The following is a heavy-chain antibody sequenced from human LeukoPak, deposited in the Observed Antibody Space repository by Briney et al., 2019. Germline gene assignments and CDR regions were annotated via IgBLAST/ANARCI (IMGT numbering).Heavy chain of an antibody. CDR1: GFTFSSYG. Sequence: PGGSLRLTCAASGFTFSSYGMHWVRQAPGKGLEWVAFIRSDGSNKYYADSVKGRFTISRDNSKNTLYLQMNSLRAEDTAVYCCAKAGEQQLVRHRKSDYYYYYYMDVWGKGTTVTVSS. D-gene: IGHD6-13*01. V-gene: IGHV3-30*02. CDR3: AKAGEQQLVRHRKSDYYYYYYMDV. J-gene: IGHJ6*03. CDR2: IRSDGSNK.